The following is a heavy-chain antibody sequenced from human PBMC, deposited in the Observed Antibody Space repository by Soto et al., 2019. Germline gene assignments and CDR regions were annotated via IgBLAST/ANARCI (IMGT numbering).Heavy chain of an antibody. Sequence: PSETLSLSCTVSGGSISSYYWSWIRQPPGKGLEWIGYIYYSGSTNYNPSLKSRVSISVDTSKNQFSLNLSSVTAADTAVYYCTRDKPLPFYSGLGKVYYGMDVRAQGTTDTGSS. D-gene: IGHD3-10*01. CDR2: IYYSGST. CDR1: GGSISSYY. CDR3: TRDKPLPFYSGLGKVYYGMDV. J-gene: IGHJ6*02. V-gene: IGHV4-59*01.